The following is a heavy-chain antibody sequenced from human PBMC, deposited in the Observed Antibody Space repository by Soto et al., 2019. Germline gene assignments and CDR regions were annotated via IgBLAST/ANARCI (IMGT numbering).Heavy chain of an antibody. V-gene: IGHV4-31*03. D-gene: IGHD6-13*01. Sequence: QVQLQESGPGLVKPSQTLSLTCTVSGGSISSGGYYWSWIRQHPGKGLEWIGYIYYSGSTYYNPSLKSRVTISVDTSKNQFSLKLSSVTAADTAVYYCARDIAAAGRGVRHRFDPWGQGTLVTVSS. CDR3: ARDIAAAGRGVRHRFDP. CDR2: IYYSGST. CDR1: GGSISSGGYY. J-gene: IGHJ5*02.